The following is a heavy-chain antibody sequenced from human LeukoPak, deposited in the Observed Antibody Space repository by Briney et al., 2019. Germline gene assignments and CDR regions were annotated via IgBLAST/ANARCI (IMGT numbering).Heavy chain of an antibody. CDR3: ARNGAPVVTAITPYYYYMDV. Sequence: PGGSLRLSCAASGFTFSSYWMRWVRHAPGKGLVWVSRINSDGSSTSYADSVKGRFTISRDNARNSLYLQMNSLRAEDTAVYYCARNGAPVVTAITPYYYYMDVWGKGTTVTVSS. CDR1: GFTFSSYW. J-gene: IGHJ6*03. V-gene: IGHV3-74*01. CDR2: INSDGSST. D-gene: IGHD2-21*02.